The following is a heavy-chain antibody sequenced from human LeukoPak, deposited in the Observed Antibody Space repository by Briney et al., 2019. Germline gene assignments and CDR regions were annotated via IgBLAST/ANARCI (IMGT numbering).Heavy chain of an antibody. CDR3: ARAYSGYDFFDY. CDR2: IIPIFGTT. Sequence: SVKVSCKASGGTLSRYAISWVRQAPGQGLEWMGWIIPIFGTTNYAQKFQGRVTITADASTSTAYMEVSSLRAEDTAVYYCARAYSGYDFFDYWGQGILVTVSS. J-gene: IGHJ4*02. V-gene: IGHV1-69*13. CDR1: GGTLSRYA. D-gene: IGHD5-12*01.